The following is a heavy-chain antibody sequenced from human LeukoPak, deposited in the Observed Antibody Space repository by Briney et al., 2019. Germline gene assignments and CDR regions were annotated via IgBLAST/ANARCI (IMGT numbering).Heavy chain of an antibody. V-gene: IGHV3-48*04. D-gene: IGHD5-18*01. J-gene: IGHJ4*02. CDR1: GFTFSSYA. Sequence: AGGSLRLSCAASGFTFSSYAMSWVRQAPGKGLEWVSYISSSSSTIYYADSVKGRFTISRDNAKNSLYLQMNSLRAEDTAVYYCAGRQYGYSCGDFDYWGQGTLVTVSS. CDR2: ISSSSSTI. CDR3: AGRQYGYSCGDFDY.